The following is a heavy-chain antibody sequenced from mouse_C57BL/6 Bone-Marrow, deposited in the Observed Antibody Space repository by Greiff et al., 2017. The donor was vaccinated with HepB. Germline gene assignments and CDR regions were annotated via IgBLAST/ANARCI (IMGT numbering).Heavy chain of an antibody. Sequence: EVQRVESGAELVRPGASVKLSCTASGFNIKDDYMHWVKQRPEQGLEWIGWIDPENGDTEYASKFQGKATITADTSSNTAYLQLSSLTSEDTAVYYCTTDYYGSSYRFAYWGQGTLVTVSA. J-gene: IGHJ3*01. V-gene: IGHV14-4*01. D-gene: IGHD1-1*01. CDR3: TTDYYGSSYRFAY. CDR1: GFNIKDDY. CDR2: IDPENGDT.